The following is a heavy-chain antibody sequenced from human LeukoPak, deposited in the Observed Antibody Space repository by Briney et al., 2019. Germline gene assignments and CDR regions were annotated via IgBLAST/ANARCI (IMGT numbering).Heavy chain of an antibody. D-gene: IGHD3-3*01. CDR3: ARDRKLRYYDFWSDEDSFDY. CDR1: GYTFTSYG. V-gene: IGHV1-18*01. CDR2: ISAYNGNT. J-gene: IGHJ4*02. Sequence: ASVKVSCKASGYTFTSYGISWVRQAPGQGLEWMGWISAYNGNTNYAQRLQGRVTMTTDTSTSTAYMELRSLRSDDTAVYYCARDRKLRYYDFWSDEDSFDYWGQGTLVTVSS.